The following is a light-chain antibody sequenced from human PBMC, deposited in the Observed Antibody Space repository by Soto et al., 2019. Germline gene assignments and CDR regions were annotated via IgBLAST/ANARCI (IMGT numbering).Light chain of an antibody. CDR3: QQYDQWPGT. Sequence: EIVMTQSPATLSGSPGDTATLSFRASQSVSSNLAWYQRNPGQAPRLLIYGVSTRATGVPTRFSGSGSGTEFTLSISSLQSEDFAIFYCQQYDQWPGTFGQGTKVDIK. CDR1: QSVSSN. CDR2: GVS. V-gene: IGKV3-15*01. J-gene: IGKJ1*01.